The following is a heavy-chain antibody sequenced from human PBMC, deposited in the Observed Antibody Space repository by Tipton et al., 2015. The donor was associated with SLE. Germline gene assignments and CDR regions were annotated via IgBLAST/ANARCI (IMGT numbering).Heavy chain of an antibody. Sequence: TLSLTCTVSGGSISSGNYYWTWIRQPAGKGLEWIGRVYSKGSTNYNLSLMNRVTISVDTSKNQLSLKLSSVTAADTAIYYCAREKIGGSYYRYIEYWGPGTLVTISS. CDR3: AREKIGGSYYRYIEY. J-gene: IGHJ4*02. D-gene: IGHD1-26*01. CDR1: GGSISSGNYY. V-gene: IGHV4-61*02. CDR2: VYSKGST.